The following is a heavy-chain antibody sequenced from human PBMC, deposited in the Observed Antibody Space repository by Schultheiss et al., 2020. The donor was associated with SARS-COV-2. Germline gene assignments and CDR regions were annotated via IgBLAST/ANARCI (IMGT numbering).Heavy chain of an antibody. V-gene: IGHV4-39*07. D-gene: IGHD6-13*01. CDR2: IYYSGST. CDR3: AREEGRHELGIDY. J-gene: IGHJ4*02. CDR1: GGSISSSSYY. Sequence: SQTLSLTCTVSGGSISSSSYYWSWIRQPPGKGLEWIGSIYYSGSTYYNPSLKSRVTISVDTSKNQFSLKLSSVTAADTAVYYCAREEGRHELGIDYWGQGTLVTVSS.